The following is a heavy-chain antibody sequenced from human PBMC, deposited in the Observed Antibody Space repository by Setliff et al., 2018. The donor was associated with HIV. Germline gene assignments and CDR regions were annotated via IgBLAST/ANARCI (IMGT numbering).Heavy chain of an antibody. CDR2: INPNEIMA. Sequence: ASVKVSCKTSGYIFTSQHLHWVRQAPGQGLEWMGFINPNEIMAHYAQKFQDRVALTRDTSTGTVYMELRSLRSEDTAVYYCARDRGGSWTFDHCGQGTLVTVSS. D-gene: IGHD2-15*01. V-gene: IGHV1-46*01. J-gene: IGHJ4*02. CDR1: GYIFTSQH. CDR3: ARDRGGSWTFDH.